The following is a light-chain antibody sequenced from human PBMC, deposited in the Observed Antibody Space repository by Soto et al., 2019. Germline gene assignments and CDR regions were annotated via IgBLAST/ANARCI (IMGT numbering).Light chain of an antibody. J-gene: IGKJ1*01. CDR3: QQHNNWPPWT. V-gene: IGKV3-15*01. CDR2: GAS. Sequence: EIVLTQSPATLSVSPGERATLSCSASQSVSSNLAWYQQKPGQAPRLLMYGASTRATGIPDRFSGSGSGTEFTLTIRSLQSEDFAVYYCQQHNNWPPWTFGQGTKVEIK. CDR1: QSVSSN.